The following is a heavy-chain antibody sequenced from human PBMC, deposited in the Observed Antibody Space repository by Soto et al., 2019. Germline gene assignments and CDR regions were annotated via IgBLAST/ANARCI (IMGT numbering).Heavy chain of an antibody. V-gene: IGHV3-74*01. CDR3: VTATVETSSPVGAD. D-gene: IGHD2-2*01. Sequence: EVQLVESGGGLVQPGGSLRLSCAASGFTFSTYWMHWVRQAPGQGLVWVSRIRGDGIETTYADSVKGRFTISRDNAKNTLYLQMNSLRVEDTAVYYCVTATVETSSPVGADWGQGTLVSVSS. CDR2: IRGDGIET. J-gene: IGHJ4*02. CDR1: GFTFSTYW.